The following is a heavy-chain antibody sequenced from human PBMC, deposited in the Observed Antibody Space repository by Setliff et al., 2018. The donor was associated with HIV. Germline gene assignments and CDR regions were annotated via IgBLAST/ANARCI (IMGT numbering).Heavy chain of an antibody. CDR2: IYYSGNA. D-gene: IGHD4-17*01. J-gene: IGHJ3*02. CDR1: GGSISNFY. V-gene: IGHV4-59*01. CDR3: ARSRPSLRAFDI. Sequence: PSETLSLTCTVSGGSISNFYWSWIRQPPGKGLEWIGYIYYSGNANYNPSLMSRATISVDTSKNYFSLKLTSVTAADTAVYYCARSRPSLRAFDIWGQGTMVTVSS.